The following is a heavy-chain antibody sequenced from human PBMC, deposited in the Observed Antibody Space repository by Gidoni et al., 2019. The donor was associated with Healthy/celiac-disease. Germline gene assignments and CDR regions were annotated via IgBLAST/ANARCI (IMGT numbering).Heavy chain of an antibody. CDR3: ARESIAAAGTS. CDR2: IYTSGST. Sequence: QVQLQESGPGLVKPSQTLSLTCTVSGGSISSGSYYWSWIRQPAGKGLEWIGRIYTSGSTNYNPSLKSRVTISVDTSKNQFSLKLSSVTAADTAVYYCARESIAAAGTSWGQGTLVTVSS. V-gene: IGHV4-61*02. D-gene: IGHD6-13*01. CDR1: GGSISSGSYY. J-gene: IGHJ4*02.